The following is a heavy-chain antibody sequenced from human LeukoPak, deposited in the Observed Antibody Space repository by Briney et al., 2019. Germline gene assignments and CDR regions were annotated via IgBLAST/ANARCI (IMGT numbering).Heavy chain of an antibody. J-gene: IGHJ5*01. Sequence: LPGGSLRLSCVVSGFSIINNYVSWVRQAPGKGLEWVSVIYTGDTIRYADSVKGRFTISRDNSKNTVYLQMNSLRAEDTALYYCATIGTGYYRDDSWGQGTLVTDSS. CDR1: GFSIINNY. CDR2: IYTGDTI. CDR3: ATIGTGYYRDDS. D-gene: IGHD3/OR15-3a*01. V-gene: IGHV3-66*01.